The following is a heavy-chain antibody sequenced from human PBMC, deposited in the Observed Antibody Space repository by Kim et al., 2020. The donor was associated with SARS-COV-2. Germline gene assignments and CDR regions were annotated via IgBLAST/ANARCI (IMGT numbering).Heavy chain of an antibody. J-gene: IGHJ5*02. CDR3: AGLYAYNCFDP. D-gene: IGHD4-17*01. Sequence: SETLSLTCSVSGGSISSSISYWGWIRQPPGKGLEWIGSLSYSGRTYYNPSLKSRVPISVDTSKNQFSLNLSSVTAADTAVYYCAGLYAYNCFDPWGQGTLVTVSS. CDR2: LSYSGRT. V-gene: IGHV4-39*01. CDR1: GGSISSSISY.